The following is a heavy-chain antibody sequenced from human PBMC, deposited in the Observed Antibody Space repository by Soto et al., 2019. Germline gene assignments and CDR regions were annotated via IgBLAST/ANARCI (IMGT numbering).Heavy chain of an antibody. CDR3: ARAGGSRTYYYYGMDV. CDR2: IIPIFGTA. CDR1: GGTFSSYA. V-gene: IGHV1-69*06. D-gene: IGHD5-12*01. Sequence: GASVKVSCKASGGTFSSYAISWVRQAPGQGLEWMGGIIPIFGTANYAQQFQGRVTITADKSTSTAYMELSSLRSEDTAVYYCARAGGSRTYYYYGMDVWGQGTTVTVSS. J-gene: IGHJ6*02.